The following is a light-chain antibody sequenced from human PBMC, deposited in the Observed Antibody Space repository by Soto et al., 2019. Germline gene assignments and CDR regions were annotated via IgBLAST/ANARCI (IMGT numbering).Light chain of an antibody. Sequence: DIVMTQSPASLAAFLGERATINCKSSQSILYSANNRDSLAWFQQKPGQPPKLLIYWASTRESGVPDRFSGCASGTDFAPAVSSVQAEDVAVYFCQQYVSTLTFGGGTEVEI. CDR1: QSILYSANNRDS. CDR2: WAS. CDR3: QQYVSTLT. V-gene: IGKV4-1*01. J-gene: IGKJ4*01.